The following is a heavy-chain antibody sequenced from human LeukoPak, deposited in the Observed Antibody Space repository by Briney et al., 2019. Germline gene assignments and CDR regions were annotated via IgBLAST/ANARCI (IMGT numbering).Heavy chain of an antibody. CDR2: IYTSGSP. V-gene: IGHV4-4*09. CDR1: GGSISSYY. D-gene: IGHD5-24*01. J-gene: IGHJ4*02. CDR3: ARLDEMATTFDY. Sequence: KTSETLSLTCTVSGGSISSYYWSWIRQPPGKGLEWIGYIYTSGSPNYNPSLKSRVTMSVDTYKNHSSLKLSSVTDADTAVYYCARLDEMATTFDYWGQGTLVTVSS.